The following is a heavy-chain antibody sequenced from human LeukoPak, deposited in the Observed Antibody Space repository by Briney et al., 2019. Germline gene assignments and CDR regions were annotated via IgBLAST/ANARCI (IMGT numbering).Heavy chain of an antibody. V-gene: IGHV1-69*13. CDR2: IIPIFGTA. J-gene: IGHJ4*02. D-gene: IGHD3-9*01. CDR3: ARAPYYDILTGYYKAPDY. CDR1: GGTFSSYA. Sequence: ASVNVSCKASGGTFSSYAISRVRQAPGQGLEWMGGIIPIFGTANYAQKFQGRVTITADESTSTAYMELSSLRSEDTAVYYCARAPYYDILTGYYKAPDYWGQGTLVTVSS.